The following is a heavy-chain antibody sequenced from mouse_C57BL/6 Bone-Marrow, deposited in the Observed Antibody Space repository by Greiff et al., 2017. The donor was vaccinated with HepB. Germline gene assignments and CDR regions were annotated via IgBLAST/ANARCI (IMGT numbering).Heavy chain of an antibody. Sequence: EVQGVESGGGLVKPGGSLKLSCAASGFTFSSYAMSWVRQTPEKRPEWVATISDGGSYTYYPDNVKGRFTISRDNAKNNLYLQMSHLKSEDTAMYYCARFLLHDYWGQGTTLTVSS. CDR2: ISDGGSYT. V-gene: IGHV5-4*01. J-gene: IGHJ2*01. CDR1: GFTFSSYA. D-gene: IGHD1-1*01. CDR3: ARFLLHDY.